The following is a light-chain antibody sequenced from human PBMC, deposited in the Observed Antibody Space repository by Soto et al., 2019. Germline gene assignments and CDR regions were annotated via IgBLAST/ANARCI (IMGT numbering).Light chain of an antibody. V-gene: IGLV2-23*01. CDR2: EGS. J-gene: IGLJ3*02. CDR1: SSDVGSDNL. CDR3: CSYAGSSTWV. Sequence: QSALTQPASVSGSPGQSITISCTGTSSDVGSDNLVYWYQQHPGKAPKLMIYEGSKRPSGVSNRFSGSKSGNTASLTISGLQAEDEADYYCCSYAGSSTWVFGGGTKLTVL.